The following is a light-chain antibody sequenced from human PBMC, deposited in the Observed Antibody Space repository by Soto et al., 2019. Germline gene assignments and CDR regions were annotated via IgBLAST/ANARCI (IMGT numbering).Light chain of an antibody. CDR2: EVT. J-gene: IGLJ2*01. Sequence: QAVVTQPPSASGSPGQSVTISCTGTSSDVGRFNFVSWYQQHPGKAPKPLIYEVTQRPSGVPDRFSGSKSGNTASLTVSGLQAEDEADYYCSSYAGSNSVVFGGGTKLTVL. CDR3: SSYAGSNSVV. V-gene: IGLV2-8*01. CDR1: SSDVGRFNF.